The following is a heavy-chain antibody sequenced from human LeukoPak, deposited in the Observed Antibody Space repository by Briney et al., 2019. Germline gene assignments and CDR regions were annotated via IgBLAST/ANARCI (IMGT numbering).Heavy chain of an antibody. CDR2: ISGSGGST. Sequence: GGSLRLSCAASGFTFSSYAMSWVRQAPGKGLEWVSAISGSGGSTHYADSVRGRFTISRDNSKNTLYLQMNSLRAEDTAVYYCAKDGDYYGSGSYLVDYWGQGTLVTVSS. CDR3: AKDGDYYGSGSYLVDY. D-gene: IGHD3-10*01. CDR1: GFTFSSYA. J-gene: IGHJ4*02. V-gene: IGHV3-23*01.